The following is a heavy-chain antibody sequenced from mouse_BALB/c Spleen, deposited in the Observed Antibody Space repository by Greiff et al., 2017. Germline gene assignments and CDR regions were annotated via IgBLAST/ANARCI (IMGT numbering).Heavy chain of an antibody. Sequence: DVKLQESGPGLVKPSQTVSLTCTVTGISITTGNYRWSWIRQFPGNKLEWIGYIYYSGTITYNPSLTSRTTITRDTSKNQFFLEMNSLTAEDTATYYCARLVWPYAMDYWGQGTSVTVSS. D-gene: IGHD2-10*02. CDR1: GISITTGNYR. CDR3: ARLVWPYAMDY. J-gene: IGHJ4*01. V-gene: IGHV3-5*02. CDR2: IYYSGTI.